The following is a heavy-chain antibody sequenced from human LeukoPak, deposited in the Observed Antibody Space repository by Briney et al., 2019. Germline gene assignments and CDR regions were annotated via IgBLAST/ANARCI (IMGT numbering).Heavy chain of an antibody. CDR3: ARGITIFGVVTPRDWFDP. CDR2: IYYSGST. V-gene: IGHV4-59*08. Sequence: SETLSLTCTVSGGSISSYYWSWIRQPPGKGLEWIGYIYYSGSTNYNPPLKSRVTISVDTSKNQFSLKLSSVTAADTAVYYCARGITIFGVVTPRDWFDPWGQGTLVTVSS. CDR1: GGSISSYY. D-gene: IGHD3-3*01. J-gene: IGHJ5*02.